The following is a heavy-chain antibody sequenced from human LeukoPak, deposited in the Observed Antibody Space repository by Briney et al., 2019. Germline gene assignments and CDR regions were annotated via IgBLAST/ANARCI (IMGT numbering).Heavy chain of an antibody. CDR1: GFTFSSYG. J-gene: IGHJ4*02. D-gene: IGHD3-3*01. V-gene: IGHV3-33*01. CDR3: ASTSLLY. CDR2: IWYDGSNK. Sequence: PGRSLRLSCAASGFTFSSYGMHWVRQALGKGLEWVAVIWYDGSNKYYADSVKGRFTISRDNSKNTLYLQMNSLRAEDTAVFYCASTSLLYWGQGTLVTVSS.